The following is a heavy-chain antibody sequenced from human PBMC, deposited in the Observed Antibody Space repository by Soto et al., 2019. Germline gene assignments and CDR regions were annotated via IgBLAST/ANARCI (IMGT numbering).Heavy chain of an antibody. D-gene: IGHD1-7*01. CDR1: GASFTSNDW. V-gene: IGHV4-4*02. Sequence: QVQLQESGPGLVKPSGTLSLTCAVSGASFTSNDWWTWVRQPPGRGLEWIGEIYRTGSTNYNPSLKGRVTISLDKSENQFSLKVTSLTAADTAVYYCASRDPGTSVDYWGQVTLVTVSS. CDR3: ASRDPGTSVDY. CDR2: IYRTGST. J-gene: IGHJ4*02.